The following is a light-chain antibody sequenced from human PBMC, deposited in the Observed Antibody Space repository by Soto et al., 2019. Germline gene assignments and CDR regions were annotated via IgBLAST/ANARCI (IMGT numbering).Light chain of an antibody. V-gene: IGLV1-44*01. J-gene: IGLJ2*01. CDR1: TSNIGRNA. Sequence: QSALTQSPSASGTPGQRITISCFGSTSNIGRNAVHWYQQLPGTAPKLLLYSDNHRPSGVPARFSGSKSGTSASLAISGLQSEDEADYYCAAWDATMKGVIFGGGTKLTVL. CDR3: AAWDATMKGVI. CDR2: SDN.